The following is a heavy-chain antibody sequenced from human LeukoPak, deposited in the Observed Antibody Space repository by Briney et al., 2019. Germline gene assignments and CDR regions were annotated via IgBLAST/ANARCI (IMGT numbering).Heavy chain of an antibody. J-gene: IGHJ4*02. CDR3: VRYSGYESHDY. CDR1: GFTFSSYS. Sequence: GGSLRLSCAASGFTFSSYSMNWVRQAPGKGLEWVSSISSSSSYIYYAGSVKGRFTISRDNAKNSLYLQMNSLRAEDTAVYYCVRYSGYESHDYWGQGTLVTVSS. V-gene: IGHV3-21*01. D-gene: IGHD5-12*01. CDR2: ISSSSSYI.